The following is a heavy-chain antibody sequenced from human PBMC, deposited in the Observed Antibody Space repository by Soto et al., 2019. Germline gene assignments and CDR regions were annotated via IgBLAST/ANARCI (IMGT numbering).Heavy chain of an antibody. CDR3: AKGAVAGTPTSYYYYGMDV. D-gene: IGHD6-19*01. CDR2: IIPIFGTV. J-gene: IGHJ6*02. CDR1: GGTFRTYA. Sequence: QVQLLQSGAEVKKPGSSVRVSCEASGGTFRTYAISWVRQAPGQGLEWMGEIIPIFGTVNYAQKFQGRVTITADESPTAVYXDLRSLRSEDTAVYYCAKGAVAGTPTSYYYYGMDVWGQGTTVTVSS. V-gene: IGHV1-69*12.